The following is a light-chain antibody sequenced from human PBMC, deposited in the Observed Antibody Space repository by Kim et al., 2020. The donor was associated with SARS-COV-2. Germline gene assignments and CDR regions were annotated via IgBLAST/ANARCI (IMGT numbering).Light chain of an antibody. Sequence: SSELTQDPAVSVALGQTVRITGQGDRLRSYYASWDQQKPGQAPVLVIYGKNKRPSGIPDRFSGSRSGNTASLTITGAQGADEGGYYWNSRDSSGNHWVFG. J-gene: IGLJ3*02. CDR1: RLRSYY. CDR2: GKN. V-gene: IGLV3-19*01. CDR3: NSRDSSGNHWV.